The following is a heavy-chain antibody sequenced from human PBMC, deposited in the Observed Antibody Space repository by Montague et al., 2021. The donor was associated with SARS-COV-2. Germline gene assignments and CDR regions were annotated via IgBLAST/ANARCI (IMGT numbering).Heavy chain of an antibody. D-gene: IGHD1-1*01. V-gene: IGHV4-59*01. Sequence: SETLSLTCEVSGDSISSYYWSWIRQSPGKGLEWIGYVHYTGSTEYNPSLKTRVTLSLDTPRNHFSLKLRSVTAADTAVYYCASAQNTCFIANCVNYFEVWGLGALVTVSP. CDR2: VHYTGST. CDR3: ASAQNTCFIANCVNYFEV. CDR1: GDSISSYY. J-gene: IGHJ4*02.